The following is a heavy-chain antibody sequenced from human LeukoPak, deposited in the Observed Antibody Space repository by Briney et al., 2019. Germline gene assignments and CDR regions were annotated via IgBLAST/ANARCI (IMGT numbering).Heavy chain of an antibody. Sequence: PSETLSLTYTVSGGSISSYYWSWIRQPPGMGLEWIGYIYYSGSTNYNPSLKSRVTISVDTSKNQFSLKLSSVTAADTAMYYCARGLVGATVVNWFDPWGQGTLVTVSS. CDR2: IYYSGST. V-gene: IGHV4-59*01. J-gene: IGHJ5*02. D-gene: IGHD1-26*01. CDR1: GGSISSYY. CDR3: ARGLVGATVVNWFDP.